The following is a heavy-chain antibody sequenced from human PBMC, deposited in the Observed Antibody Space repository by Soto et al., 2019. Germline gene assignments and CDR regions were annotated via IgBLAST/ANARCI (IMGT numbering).Heavy chain of an antibody. CDR3: ARSHHYYDSSGYVGDAFDI. V-gene: IGHV3-33*01. CDR2: IWYDGSNK. CDR1: GFTFSSYG. J-gene: IGHJ3*02. Sequence: GGSLRLSCAASGFTFSSYGMHWVRQAPGKGLEWVAVIWYDGSNKYYADSVKGRFTISRDNSKNTVYLQMNSLRAEDTAVYYCARSHHYYDSSGYVGDAFDIWGQGTMVTVSS. D-gene: IGHD3-22*01.